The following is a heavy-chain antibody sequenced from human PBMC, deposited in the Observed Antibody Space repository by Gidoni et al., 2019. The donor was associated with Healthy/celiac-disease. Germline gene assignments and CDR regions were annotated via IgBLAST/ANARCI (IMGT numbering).Heavy chain of an antibody. CDR2: ISAYNGNT. D-gene: IGHD6-6*01. V-gene: IGHV1-18*01. J-gene: IGHJ6*02. Sequence: QVQLVQSGAEVKKPGASVKVSCKASGYTFTSYGISWVRQAPGQGLEWMGWISAYNGNTNYAQTLQGRVTMTTDTSTSTAYMELRSLRSDDTAVYYCARDSSSFTSLYYYGMDVWGQGTTITVSS. CDR3: ARDSSSFTSLYYYGMDV. CDR1: GYTFTSYG.